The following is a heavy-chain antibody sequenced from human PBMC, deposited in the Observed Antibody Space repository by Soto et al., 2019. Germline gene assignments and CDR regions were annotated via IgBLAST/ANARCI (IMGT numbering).Heavy chain of an antibody. D-gene: IGHD1-26*01. Sequence: QVQLQESGPGLVEPSQTLSLVCSVSGDPLSYGGYSWSWVRQSPGKALEWIGFVYHAGATYYHPSLEGRVTMAVDMSKNEFSLKLTSVTAADTATYYCAREGHSSWEWLDPWGQGILVTVSS. V-gene: IGHV4-31*03. CDR3: AREGHSSWEWLDP. CDR1: GDPLSYGGYS. J-gene: IGHJ5*02. CDR2: VYHAGAT.